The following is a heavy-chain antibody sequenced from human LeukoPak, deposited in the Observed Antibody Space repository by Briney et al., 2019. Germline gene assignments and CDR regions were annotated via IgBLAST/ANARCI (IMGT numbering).Heavy chain of an antibody. CDR2: ITSSGSRT. CDR1: GFTFSDYY. CDR3: AKEGGDYYDSSGYVDY. D-gene: IGHD3-22*01. Sequence: GGSLRLSCAASGFTFSDYYMTWIRQAPGKGLEWVSYITSSGSRTYYADSVKGRFTISRDNAKNSLYLQINSLRADDTAMYYCAKEGGDYYDSSGYVDYWGQGTLVTVSS. V-gene: IGHV3-11*04. J-gene: IGHJ4*02.